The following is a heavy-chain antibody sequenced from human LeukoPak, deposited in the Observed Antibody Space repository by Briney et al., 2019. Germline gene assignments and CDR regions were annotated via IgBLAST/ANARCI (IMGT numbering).Heavy chain of an antibody. V-gene: IGHV3-30*02. CDR1: GFTVSSNS. Sequence: GGSLRLSCTVSGFTVSSNSMSWVRQAPGKGLEWVAFIRYDGSNKYYADSVKGRFTISRDNSKNTLYLQMNSLRAEDTAVYYCAKDQNYYDSSGIFDYWGQGTLVTVSS. CDR3: AKDQNYYDSSGIFDY. CDR2: IRYDGSNK. J-gene: IGHJ4*02. D-gene: IGHD3-22*01.